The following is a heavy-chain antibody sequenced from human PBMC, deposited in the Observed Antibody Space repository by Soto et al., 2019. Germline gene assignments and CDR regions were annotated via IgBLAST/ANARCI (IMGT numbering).Heavy chain of an antibody. CDR3: ARDLSDSWSYPEY. CDR1: GFTFSDYY. D-gene: IGHD1-7*01. J-gene: IGHJ4*02. V-gene: IGHV3-11*01. CDR2: ISRSDNTT. Sequence: QVQLVESGGGLVKPGGSLRLSCAASGFTFSDYYMSWIRQAPGKGLEWVSYISRSDNTTFYANSVKGRFTISRDNARNSLYLQMNSMRAEDTAVYYCARDLSDSWSYPEYWGQGTLVTVSS.